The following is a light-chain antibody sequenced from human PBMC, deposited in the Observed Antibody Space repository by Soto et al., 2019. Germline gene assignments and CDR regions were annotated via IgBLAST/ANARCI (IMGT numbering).Light chain of an antibody. CDR1: QGISSY. J-gene: IGKJ2*01. Sequence: IQLTQSPSSLSASVGDRVTITCRASQGISSYLAWYQQKPGKAPKLVIYAASTLQSGVPSRFSGSGSGTDFSLTISSLQPEDFGTYYCQQLNSYPEFGQGTKLEIK. CDR3: QQLNSYPE. V-gene: IGKV1-9*01. CDR2: AAS.